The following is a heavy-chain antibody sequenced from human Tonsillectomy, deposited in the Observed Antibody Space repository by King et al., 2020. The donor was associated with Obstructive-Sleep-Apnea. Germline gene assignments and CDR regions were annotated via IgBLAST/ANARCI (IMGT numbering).Heavy chain of an antibody. V-gene: IGHV1-18*04. CDR1: GYTLTSYD. CDR2: ISTYNINR. D-gene: IGHD1-1*01. Sequence: VQLVQSGAEVKKPGASVKVSCKASGYTLTSYDISCVRHAPGQGLEWMGCISTYNINRNYAQKFQGRVTMTTDTSTSTAYMELRSLRSDDTAVYYCARTSRSTLWALDFWGQGTMVTVSS. J-gene: IGHJ3*01. CDR3: ARTSRSTLWALDF.